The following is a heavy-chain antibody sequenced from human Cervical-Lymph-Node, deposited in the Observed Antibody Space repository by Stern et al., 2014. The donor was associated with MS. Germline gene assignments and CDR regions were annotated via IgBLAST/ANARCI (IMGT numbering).Heavy chain of an antibody. Sequence: EVQLVESGGDLVKPGGSLRLSCEASGFTFRYYDMNWVRQAPGKGLEWVSSITSGSAYLYYADSVKGRFTISRDNAKNSLYLQMNSLRAEDTAVYYCARQDGYNLDYWGRGTLVTVSS. J-gene: IGHJ4*02. CDR3: ARQDGYNLDY. CDR2: ITSGSAYL. CDR1: GFTFRYYD. V-gene: IGHV3-21*01. D-gene: IGHD5-24*01.